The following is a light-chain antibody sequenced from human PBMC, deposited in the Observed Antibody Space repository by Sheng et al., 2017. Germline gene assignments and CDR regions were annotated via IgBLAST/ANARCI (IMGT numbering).Light chain of an antibody. CDR2: SAS. V-gene: IGKV1-NL1*01. CDR1: QNIINS. Sequence: DIQMTQSPSSLSVSVGDRVTMSCQASQNIINSLAWFQQRPGKAPKLLLYSASKLQSGVPSRFSGSGSGTDYTLTISSLQPEDFATYYCQQYYTTSWTFGHGTKVDIK. J-gene: IGKJ1*01. CDR3: QQYYTTSWT.